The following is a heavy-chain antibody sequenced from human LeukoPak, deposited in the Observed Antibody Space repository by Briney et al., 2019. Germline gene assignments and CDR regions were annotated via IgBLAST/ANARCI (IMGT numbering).Heavy chain of an antibody. D-gene: IGHD3-16*01. J-gene: IGHJ4*02. CDR3: AKVSVCYGCYLDY. Sequence: PGGSLRLSCAASGYTFSSHGLTWVRQAPGKGLDWVSTINGAGDNPYYAETVKGRFTISRDNSENTLYLQMPSLRAEDTAIYYCAKVSVCYGCYLDYWGQGTLVTVS. V-gene: IGHV3-23*01. CDR2: INGAGDNP. CDR1: GYTFSSHG.